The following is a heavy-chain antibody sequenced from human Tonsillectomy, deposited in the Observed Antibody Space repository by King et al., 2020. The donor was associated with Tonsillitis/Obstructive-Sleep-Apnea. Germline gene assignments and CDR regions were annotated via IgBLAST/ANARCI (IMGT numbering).Heavy chain of an antibody. CDR2: ISTYSGNT. CDR3: ARDSYVTMGLDDY. Sequence: SWVRQAPGQVLEWVGWISTYSGNTNYAQKFQDIVTMTPDTSTTTAYLELMSLRSDDTAAYYCARDSYVTMGLDDYFGQVPLVTVSS. D-gene: IGHD3-10*01. J-gene: IGHJ4*02. V-gene: IGHV1-18*01.